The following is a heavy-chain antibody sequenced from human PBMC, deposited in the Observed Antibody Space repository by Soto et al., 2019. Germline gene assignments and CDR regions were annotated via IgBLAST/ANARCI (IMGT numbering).Heavy chain of an antibody. J-gene: IGHJ4*02. Sequence: QVQLQESGTGLVEPSEALSLTCTVSGGSISGYYWSWIRQPPGKGLDWLGYIYYTGSTNYNTSLKSSVTMSVATSKNQFSLKVSSVTAADTAVYYCARGILGATVPFDYWGQGTLVTVSA. CDR1: GGSISGYY. D-gene: IGHD1-26*01. CDR3: ARGILGATVPFDY. CDR2: IYYTGST. V-gene: IGHV4-59*01.